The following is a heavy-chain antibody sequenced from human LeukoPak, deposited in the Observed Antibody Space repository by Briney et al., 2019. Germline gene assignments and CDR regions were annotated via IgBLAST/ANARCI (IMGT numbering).Heavy chain of an antibody. Sequence: GASVKVSCKASGYIFTSYGISWVRQAPGQGLEWMGWISTYNGNTNYAHKLQGRVTMTIDTSTSTAYMELRSLRSDDTAVYYCARDLHRVVVRGVPHYYNYMDVWGKGTTVTISS. CDR2: ISTYNGNT. J-gene: IGHJ6*03. CDR3: ARDLHRVVVRGVPHYYNYMDV. D-gene: IGHD3-10*01. CDR1: GYIFTSYG. V-gene: IGHV1-18*01.